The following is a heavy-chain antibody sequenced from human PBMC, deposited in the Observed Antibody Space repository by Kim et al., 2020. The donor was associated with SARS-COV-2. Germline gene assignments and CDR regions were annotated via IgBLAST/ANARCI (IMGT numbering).Heavy chain of an antibody. CDR3: ARHPVSVLMVYAISLTNAFDI. CDR2: IYYSGST. Sequence: SETLSLTCTVSGGSISSSSYYWGWIRQPPGKGLEWIGSIYYSGSTYYNPSLKSRVTISVDTSKNQFSLKLSSVTAADTAVYYCARHPVSVLMVYAISLTNAFDIWGQGTMVTVSS. J-gene: IGHJ3*02. CDR1: GGSISSSSYY. V-gene: IGHV4-39*01. D-gene: IGHD2-8*01.